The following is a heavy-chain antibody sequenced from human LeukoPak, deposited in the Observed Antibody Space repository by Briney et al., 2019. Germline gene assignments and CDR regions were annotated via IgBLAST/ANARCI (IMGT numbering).Heavy chain of an antibody. CDR3: ARDSEYYYGSGSFNWFDP. CDR1: GGSISGSNW. D-gene: IGHD3-10*01. J-gene: IGHJ5*02. V-gene: IGHV4-4*02. CDR2: IYHSGST. Sequence: SGTLSLTCAVSGGSISGSNWWSWVRQPPGKGLEWIGEIYHSGSTNYNPSLKSRVTISVDKSKNQFSLKLSSVTAADTAVYYCARDSEYYYGSGSFNWFDPWGQGTLVTVSS.